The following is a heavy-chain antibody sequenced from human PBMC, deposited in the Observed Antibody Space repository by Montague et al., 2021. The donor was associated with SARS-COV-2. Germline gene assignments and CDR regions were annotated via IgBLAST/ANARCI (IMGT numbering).Heavy chain of an antibody. CDR2: IYYSGST. D-gene: IGHD3-22*01. CDR1: GGSISSGGYY. V-gene: IGHV4-31*03. J-gene: IGHJ3*02. Sequence: TLSITCTVSGGSISSGGYYWSWVRQHPGKGLEWIGYIYYSGSTYYNPSLKSRVTISVDTSKNQFSLKLSSVTAADTAVYYCARARIVVVINAFDIWGQGTMVTVSS. CDR3: ARARIVVVINAFDI.